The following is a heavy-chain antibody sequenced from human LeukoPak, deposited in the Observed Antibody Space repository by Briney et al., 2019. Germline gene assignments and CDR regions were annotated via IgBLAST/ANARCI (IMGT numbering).Heavy chain of an antibody. CDR2: IYHSGST. CDR3: ASFTHCSGGSCYSDP. V-gene: IGHV4-38-2*02. J-gene: IGHJ5*02. D-gene: IGHD2-15*01. Sequence: SGALSLPCTVSGYSISSGYYWGWLRQPPGKGLEGIGSIYHSGSTYYNPSLKSRVNISGDTSKKQFSLKLSSVTAADPAVYYCASFTHCSGGSCYSDPWGQGTLVTVSS. CDR1: GYSISSGYY.